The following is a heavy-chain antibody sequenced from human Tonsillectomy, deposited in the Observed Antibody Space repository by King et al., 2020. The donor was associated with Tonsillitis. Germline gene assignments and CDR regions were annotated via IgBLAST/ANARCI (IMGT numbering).Heavy chain of an antibody. CDR2: IVVDSGDT. Sequence: QLVQSGPEVKQPGTSVKVSCKASGFTFTKSAVQWVRQARGQRLEWVGWIVVDSGDTNYAPQFQERVTITRDMSTRTYYMELSSLRSDDTAVYYCAALRVGVTYALDIWGQGTMVTVSS. CDR3: AALRVGVTYALDI. V-gene: IGHV1-58*01. J-gene: IGHJ3*02. CDR1: GFTFTKSA. D-gene: IGHD1-26*01.